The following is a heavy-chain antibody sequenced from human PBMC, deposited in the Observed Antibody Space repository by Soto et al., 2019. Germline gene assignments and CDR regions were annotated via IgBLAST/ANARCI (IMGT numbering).Heavy chain of an antibody. CDR2: VFYTGST. CDR3: ARQDGYYYYMDV. V-gene: IGHV4-59*08. Sequence: QVELQESGPGLVKPSETLSLTCKVSGGSFSSHYLSWIRPPPGEGMEWIGYVFYTGSTNYTPSPMSRVLISVDTSKNQCSLKLRSVTSADTAVYYCARQDGYYYYMDVWGKGTTVTVSS. J-gene: IGHJ6*03. CDR1: GGSFSSHY.